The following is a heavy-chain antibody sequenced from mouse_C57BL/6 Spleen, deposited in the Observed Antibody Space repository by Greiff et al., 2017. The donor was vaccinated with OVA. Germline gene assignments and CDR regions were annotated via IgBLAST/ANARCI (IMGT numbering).Heavy chain of an antibody. CDR3: ARSPPLLLRMDY. CDR1: GYAFTNYL. J-gene: IGHJ2*01. V-gene: IGHV1-54*01. D-gene: IGHD1-1*01. Sequence: VQLQESGAELVRPGTSVKVSCKASGYAFTNYLIEWVKQRPGQGLEWIGVINPGSGGTNYNEKFKGKATLTADKSSSTAYMQLSSLTSEDSAVYFCARSPPLLLRMDYWGQGTTLTVSS. CDR2: INPGSGGT.